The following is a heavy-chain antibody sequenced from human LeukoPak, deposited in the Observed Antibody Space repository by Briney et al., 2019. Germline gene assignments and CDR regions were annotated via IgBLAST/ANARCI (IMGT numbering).Heavy chain of an antibody. CDR3: ARLSGDSDYFDY. J-gene: IGHJ4*02. CDR1: GGTFSSYA. CDR2: IIPIFGTA. V-gene: IGHV1-69*05. D-gene: IGHD3-10*01. Sequence: SVKVSCKASGGTFSSYAISWVRQAPAQGLEWVGRIIPIFGTANYAQKFQGRVTITTDEFTSTAYMELSSLRSEDTAVYSCARLSGDSDYFDYWGQGTLVPVSS.